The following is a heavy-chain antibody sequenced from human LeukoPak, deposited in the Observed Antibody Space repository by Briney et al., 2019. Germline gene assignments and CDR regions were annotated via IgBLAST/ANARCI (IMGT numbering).Heavy chain of an antibody. D-gene: IGHD3-10*01. CDR2: ITSTSNQK. V-gene: IGHV3-21*01. CDR1: GCSVSTYD. Sequence: GGSLTLSCVASGCSVSTYDMNWVRQPPRKGLEWVSAITSTSNQKHYADSVKGRFTISRDSANNSLYLQMNSLRAEDTAVYYCARVYSANGYGSGYYDYWGEGTLVTVSS. J-gene: IGHJ4*02. CDR3: ARVYSANGYGSGYYDY.